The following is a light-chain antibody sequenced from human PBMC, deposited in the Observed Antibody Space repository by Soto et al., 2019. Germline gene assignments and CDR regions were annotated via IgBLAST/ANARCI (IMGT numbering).Light chain of an antibody. CDR1: QTISTN. V-gene: IGKV3-15*01. CDR3: QQCSDWPPTWT. CDR2: GAS. J-gene: IGKJ1*01. Sequence: EIVVTQSPATLSVSPGERATLSCRASQTISTNLAWYQQKPGQAPRLLIHGASTRATGIPARFSGSGSGTEVTLTISSLPSEDFAVYYCQQCSDWPPTWTVGQVTKVDIK.